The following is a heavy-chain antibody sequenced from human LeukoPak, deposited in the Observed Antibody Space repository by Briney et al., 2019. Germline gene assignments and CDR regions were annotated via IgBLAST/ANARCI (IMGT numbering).Heavy chain of an antibody. J-gene: IGHJ5*02. Sequence: GESLKISCKGSGYSFTTYWIAWVRQMPGKGLEWMGIIYPGDSDTRYRPFFQGQVTISADKSISTAYLQWSSLKASDTAMYYCARQWDYSSSSNWFDPWGQGTLVTVSS. CDR1: GYSFTTYW. D-gene: IGHD6-6*01. CDR2: IYPGDSDT. V-gene: IGHV5-51*01. CDR3: ARQWDYSSSSNWFDP.